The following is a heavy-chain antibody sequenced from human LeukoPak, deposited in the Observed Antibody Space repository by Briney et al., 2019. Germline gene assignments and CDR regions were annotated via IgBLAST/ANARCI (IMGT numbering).Heavy chain of an antibody. J-gene: IGHJ4*02. CDR1: GGSISSGGYY. D-gene: IGHD2-2*01. Sequence: PSETLSLTCTVSGGSISSGGYYWSWIRQHPGKGLEWIGYIHYSGSTYYNPSLKSRVTISVDTSKNQFSLKLSSVTAADTAVYYCARGPDDYFDYWGQGTLVTVSS. V-gene: IGHV4-31*03. CDR2: IHYSGST. CDR3: ARGPDDYFDY.